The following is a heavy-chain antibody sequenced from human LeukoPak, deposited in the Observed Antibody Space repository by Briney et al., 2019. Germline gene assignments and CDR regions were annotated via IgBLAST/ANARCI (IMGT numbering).Heavy chain of an antibody. J-gene: IGHJ4*02. CDR1: GFTFSSYS. Sequence: GGSLRLSCAASGFTFSSYSMNWVRQAPGEGLEWISYISSDSSTVYFADSVKGRFTISRDNAKNSLYLQMNSLRAEDTAVYFCARDKTYSDFWLWGQGTLVTVSS. D-gene: IGHD3-3*01. CDR3: ARDKTYSDFWL. V-gene: IGHV3-48*01. CDR2: ISSDSSTV.